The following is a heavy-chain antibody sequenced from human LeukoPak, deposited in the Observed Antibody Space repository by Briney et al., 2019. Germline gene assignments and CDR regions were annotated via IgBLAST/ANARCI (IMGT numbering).Heavy chain of an antibody. D-gene: IGHD2-15*01. CDR2: INPYSGGT. Sequence: ASVKVSCKASGYTFTGYHIHWVRQAPGQGLEWMGRINPYSGGTNYAQEFQGRVTMTRDTSISTAYMELSRLRSDDTAVYYCARRYCSGGSCYFRYFDYWGQGTLVTVSS. J-gene: IGHJ4*02. CDR3: ARRYCSGGSCYFRYFDY. CDR1: GYTFTGYH. V-gene: IGHV1-2*06.